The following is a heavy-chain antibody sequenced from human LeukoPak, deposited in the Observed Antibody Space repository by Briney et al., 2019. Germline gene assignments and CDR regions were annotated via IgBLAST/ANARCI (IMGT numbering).Heavy chain of an antibody. V-gene: IGHV4-39*07. CDR3: ARGALISSSWPYWYFDL. J-gene: IGHJ2*01. CDR1: GGSIRSNSYY. CDR2: IHYSGST. Sequence: PSETLSLTCTVSGGSIRSNSYYWGWIRQPPGKGLEWIGSIHYSGSTYYNPSLKSRVTISVDTSKNQFSLKLSSVTAADTAVYYCARGALISSSWPYWYFDLWGRGTLVTVSS. D-gene: IGHD6-13*01.